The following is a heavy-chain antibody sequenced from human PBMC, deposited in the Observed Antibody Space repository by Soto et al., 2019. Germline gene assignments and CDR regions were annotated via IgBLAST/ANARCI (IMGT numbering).Heavy chain of an antibody. CDR3: ARYYTPDWEYNWFDP. Sequence: GESLKSSCKGSGYSFTSYWIGWVRQMPGKGLEWMGIIYPGCSDTRYSPSFQGQVTISADKSISTAYLQRSSLKASDTAMYYCARYYTPDWEYNWFDPWGQGTQVTVPS. CDR1: GYSFTSYW. D-gene: IGHD1-26*01. CDR2: IYPGCSDT. J-gene: IGHJ5*02. V-gene: IGHV5-51*01.